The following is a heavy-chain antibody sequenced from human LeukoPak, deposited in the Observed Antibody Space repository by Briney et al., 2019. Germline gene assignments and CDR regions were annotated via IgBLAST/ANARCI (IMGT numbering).Heavy chain of an antibody. J-gene: IGHJ4*02. CDR2: ISPSSSTI. CDR3: ARLVATMFDF. D-gene: IGHD5-12*01. V-gene: IGHV3-11*01. Sequence: GGSLRLSCAASGFTFSDYYMSWIRQAPGKGLEWLSYISPSSSTIENADPVKGRFTISRDNAKNSLYLQTNNLRAEDTAVYYCARLVATMFDFWGQGTLVSVSS. CDR1: GFTFSDYY.